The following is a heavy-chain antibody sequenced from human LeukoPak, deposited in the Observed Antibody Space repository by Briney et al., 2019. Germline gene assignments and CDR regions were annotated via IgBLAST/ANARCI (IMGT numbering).Heavy chain of an antibody. CDR1: GGSFSNYY. CDR3: ATRLR. V-gene: IGHV4-34*01. Sequence: PSETLSLTCAVYGGSFSNYYWSWIRQPPGKGLEWIGEINHSGGTNYSPSLKSRVTISVDTSKNQFSLKLSSVTAADTAVYYCATRLRWGQGTLVTVSS. CDR2: INHSGGT. J-gene: IGHJ4*02.